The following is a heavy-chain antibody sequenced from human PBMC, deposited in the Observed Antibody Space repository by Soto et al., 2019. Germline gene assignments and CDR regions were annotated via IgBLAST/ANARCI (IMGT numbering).Heavy chain of an antibody. V-gene: IGHV1-8*01. Sequence: QVQLVQSGAEVKKPGASVKVSCKASGYTFTSYDINWERQATGQGLEWMGWMNPNSGNTGYAQKFQGRVTMTRNTSRSKAYMELSSLRSEDTAVYYWAPDRSGYYGGVGYWGQGTLVTVSS. CDR1: GYTFTSYD. CDR2: MNPNSGNT. J-gene: IGHJ4*02. CDR3: APDRSGYYGGVGY. D-gene: IGHD3-3*01.